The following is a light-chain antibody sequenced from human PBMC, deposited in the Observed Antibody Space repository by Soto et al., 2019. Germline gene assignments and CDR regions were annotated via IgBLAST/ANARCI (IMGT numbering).Light chain of an antibody. CDR2: KVS. V-gene: IGKV2-24*01. Sequence: IVMTQTPLSSRVTLGQPASISCRSSQSLVQSDGNTYLSWLQLRPGQPPRLLIYKVSNRFSGVSDRFSGSGAGTDFTLRISRVEHEDVGVYYCVQGAQLRTFGQGTTVEI. CDR1: QSLVQSDGNTY. CDR3: VQGAQLRT. J-gene: IGKJ1*01.